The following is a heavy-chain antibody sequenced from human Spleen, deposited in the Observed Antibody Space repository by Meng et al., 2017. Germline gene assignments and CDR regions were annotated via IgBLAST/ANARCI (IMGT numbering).Heavy chain of an antibody. CDR3: ARDRSAWYGWYFDF. D-gene: IGHD6-19*01. Sequence: ASVKVSCKASGYTFTAYYIHWLRQAPGQGLEWMGWINSDSGGTNYAQKFQGRVTMTRDSSISTAYMELSSLTSDDTAIYYCARDRSAWYGWYFDFWGRGTLVTVSS. CDR1: GYTFTAYY. CDR2: INSDSGGT. V-gene: IGHV1-2*02. J-gene: IGHJ2*01.